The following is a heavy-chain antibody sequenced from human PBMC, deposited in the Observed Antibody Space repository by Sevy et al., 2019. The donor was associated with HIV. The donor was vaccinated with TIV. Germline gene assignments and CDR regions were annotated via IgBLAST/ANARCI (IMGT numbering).Heavy chain of an antibody. CDR1: GFTFSSYA. Sequence: GGSLRLSCAASGFTFSSYAMSWVRQAPGKGLEWVSTFSFGCGKIHYADSVKGRFTISGDNSKNTLYLQMHSLRAEDTAVYYCAREGCSKPHDYWGQGTLVTVSS. V-gene: IGHV3-23*01. D-gene: IGHD3-10*02. CDR3: AREGCSKPHDY. J-gene: IGHJ4*02. CDR2: FSFGCGKI.